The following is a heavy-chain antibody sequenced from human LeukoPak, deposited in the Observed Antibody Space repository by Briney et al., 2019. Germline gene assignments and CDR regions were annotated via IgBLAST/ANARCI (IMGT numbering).Heavy chain of an antibody. J-gene: IGHJ5*02. D-gene: IGHD3-9*01. CDR2: IYHSGST. V-gene: IGHV4-30-2*01. CDR1: GGSISSGGYS. Sequence: SETLSLTCAVSGGSISSGGYSWSWIRQPPGKGREWIRYIYHSGSTYYNPSLKSRVTISVDRSKKQFSLKLSSVTAADTAVYYCARALRYFDLTNWFVPWGQGTLVTVSS. CDR3: ARALRYFDLTNWFVP.